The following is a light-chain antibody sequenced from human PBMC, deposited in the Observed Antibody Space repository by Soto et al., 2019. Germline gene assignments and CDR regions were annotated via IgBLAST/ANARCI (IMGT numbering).Light chain of an antibody. V-gene: IGKV1-5*03. CDR1: QSISSW. CDR3: QQYNIRWT. J-gene: IGKJ1*01. CDR2: QAS. Sequence: DIQMTQFPSTLSASVGDRVTITCRASQSISSWLAWYQQKPGKAPKLLIYQASSLGSGVPSRFSGSGSGTDFTLTISSLQPDDFATYYCQQYNIRWTCGQGTKVDIK.